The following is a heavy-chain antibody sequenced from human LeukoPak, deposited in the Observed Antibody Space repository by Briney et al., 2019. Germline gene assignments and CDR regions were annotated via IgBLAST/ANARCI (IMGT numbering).Heavy chain of an antibody. V-gene: IGHV3-23*01. D-gene: IGHD6-19*01. CDR3: AKVGLPPVINSSWYGYRGMDV. Sequence: GGSLRLSCAASGFTFSSYAMSWVRQAPGKGLEWVSAIRRSGDSTYYADSVKGRFTISRDNSKNTVYLQMDSPRAEDTAVYYCAKVGLPPVINSSWYGYRGMDVWGQGTTVTVSS. CDR1: GFTFSSYA. CDR2: IRRSGDST. J-gene: IGHJ6*02.